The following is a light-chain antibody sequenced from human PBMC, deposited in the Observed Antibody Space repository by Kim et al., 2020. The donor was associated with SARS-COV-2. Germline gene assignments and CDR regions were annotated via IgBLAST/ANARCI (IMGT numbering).Light chain of an antibody. J-gene: IGKJ4*02. CDR2: DAS. CDR3: QQYDNHPRT. Sequence: ASVGDRVTITCQASQEISSSLAWYQQKPGKAPSFLIYDASILQRGVPSRFSGTESGTDFTFTISSLQPEDIATYYCQQYDNHPRTFGGGTKVDIK. V-gene: IGKV1-33*01. CDR1: QEISSS.